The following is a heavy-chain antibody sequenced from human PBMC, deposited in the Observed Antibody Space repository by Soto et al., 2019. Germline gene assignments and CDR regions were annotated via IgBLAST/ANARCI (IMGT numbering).Heavy chain of an antibody. J-gene: IGHJ4*02. D-gene: IGHD3-3*01. V-gene: IGHV2-5*02. CDR1: GFSLTTSGVG. CDR3: AHRVLRTVFGLVTTTAIYFDF. CDR2: IYWDDDK. Sequence: QITLKESGPTVVNPTETLTLTCTFSGFSLTTSGVGVGWVRQSPGKAPEWLALIYWDDDKRYSTSLNSRHIITKDTSKTQLVLTMANVDPADTATYYCAHRVLRTVFGLVTTTAIYFDFWGPGTPVVVSS.